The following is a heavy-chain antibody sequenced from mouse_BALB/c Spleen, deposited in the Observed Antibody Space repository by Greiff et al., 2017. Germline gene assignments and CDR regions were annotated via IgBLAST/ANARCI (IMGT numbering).Heavy chain of an antibody. CDR3: ARRGGSSSPYFDV. Sequence: DVKLVESGGDLVKPGGSLKLSCAASGFTFSSYGMSWVRQTPDKRLEWVATISSGGSYTYYPDSVKGRFTISRDNAKNTLYLQMSSLKSEDTAMYYCARRGGSSSPYFDVWGAGTTVTVSS. D-gene: IGHD1-1*01. CDR1: GFTFSSYG. CDR2: ISSGGSYT. V-gene: IGHV5-6*02. J-gene: IGHJ1*01.